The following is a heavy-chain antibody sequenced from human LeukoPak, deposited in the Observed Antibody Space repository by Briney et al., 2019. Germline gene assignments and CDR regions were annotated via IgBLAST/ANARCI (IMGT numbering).Heavy chain of an antibody. D-gene: IGHD2-21*02. Sequence: SETLSLTCTVSGGSTSSYYCSWIRQPPGKGLEWIGYIYYSGSTNYNPSLKSRVTISIDTPKKQFSLKLSSVTAADTAVYYCARLVVTATYDAFDIWGQGTMVTVSS. CDR2: IYYSGST. V-gene: IGHV4-59*01. CDR3: ARLVVTATYDAFDI. CDR1: GGSTSSYY. J-gene: IGHJ3*02.